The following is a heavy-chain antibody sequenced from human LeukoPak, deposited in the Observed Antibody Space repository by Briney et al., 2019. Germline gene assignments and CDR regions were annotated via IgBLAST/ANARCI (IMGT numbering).Heavy chain of an antibody. D-gene: IGHD2-15*01. CDR3: ARDYSQVAWSDY. V-gene: IGHV1-2*02. Sequence: ASVKVSSKASGYTFTGYYMHWVRQAPGQGLEWMGWINPNSGGTNYAQKFQGRVTMTRDTSISTAYMELSRLRSDDTAVYYCARDYSQVAWSDYWGQGTLVTVSS. J-gene: IGHJ4*02. CDR2: INPNSGGT. CDR1: GYTFTGYY.